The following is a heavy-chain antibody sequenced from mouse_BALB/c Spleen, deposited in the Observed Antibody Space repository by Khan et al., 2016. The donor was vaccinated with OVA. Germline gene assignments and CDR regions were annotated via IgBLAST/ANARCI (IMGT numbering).Heavy chain of an antibody. D-gene: IGHD1-1*01. J-gene: IGHJ3*01. V-gene: IGHV1-7*01. Sequence: VQLQQSGAELVKPGASVKMSCTASGYTFTSYWMHWVKQRPGQGLEWIGYINPSTGYSEYNQKFKDKATLTADKSSSTAYMQLSNLTSYDTAVYYCATYGSSSARFSYWGQGTLVTVSA. CDR3: ATYGSSSARFSY. CDR1: GYTFTSYW. CDR2: INPSTGYS.